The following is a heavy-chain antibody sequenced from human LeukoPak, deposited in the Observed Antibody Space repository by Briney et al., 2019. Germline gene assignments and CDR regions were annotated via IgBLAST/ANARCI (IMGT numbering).Heavy chain of an antibody. V-gene: IGHV3-23*01. CDR2: ISGSGGST. D-gene: IGHD6-13*01. J-gene: IGHJ4*02. CDR3: ARQRYSSSWYYFDY. Sequence: GSLRLSCAASEFTFSSYAMSWVRQAPGKGLEWVSAISGSGGSTYYADSVKGRFTISRDNAKNSLYLQMNSLRAEDTAVYYCARQRYSSSWYYFDYWGQGTLVTVSS. CDR1: EFTFSSYA.